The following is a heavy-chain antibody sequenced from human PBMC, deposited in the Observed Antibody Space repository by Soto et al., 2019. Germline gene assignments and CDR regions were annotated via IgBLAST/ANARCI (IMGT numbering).Heavy chain of an antibody. D-gene: IGHD1-20*01. J-gene: IGHJ3*02. V-gene: IGHV4-34*01. CDR3: ARGITGDDAFDI. CDR1: GGSFSGYY. Sequence: SETLSLTCAVYGGSFSGYYWSWIRQPPGKGLEWIGEINHSGSTNYNPSLKSRVTISVDTSKNQFSRKLSSVTAADTAVYYCARGITGDDAFDIWGQGTMVTVSS. CDR2: INHSGST.